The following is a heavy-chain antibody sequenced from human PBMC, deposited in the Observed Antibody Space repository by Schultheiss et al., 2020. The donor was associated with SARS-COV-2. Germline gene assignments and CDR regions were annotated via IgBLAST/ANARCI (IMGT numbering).Heavy chain of an antibody. CDR3: ARHHPVGATIPAPLDY. V-gene: IGHV1-24*01. D-gene: IGHD1-26*01. J-gene: IGHJ4*02. CDR1: GYTLTELS. CDR2: FDPEDGET. Sequence: ASVKVSCKVSGYTLTELSMHWVRQAPGKGLEWMGGFDPEDGETIYAQKFQGRVTITADKSTSTAYMELSSLRSEDTAVYYCARHHPVGATIPAPLDYWGQGTLVTVSS.